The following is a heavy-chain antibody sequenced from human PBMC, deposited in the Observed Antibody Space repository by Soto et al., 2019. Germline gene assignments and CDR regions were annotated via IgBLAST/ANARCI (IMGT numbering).Heavy chain of an antibody. CDR1: GGTFSSYA. CDR3: ADTNCISTSCPATYYYYGMDV. J-gene: IGHJ6*02. D-gene: IGHD2-2*01. CDR2: IIPIFGTA. V-gene: IGHV1-69*12. Sequence: QVQLVQSGAEVKKPGSSVKVSCKASGGTFSSYAISWVRQAPGQGLEWMGGIIPIFGTANYAQKFQGRVTITAEESPSTAYMELSSLRSEDTAVYYCADTNCISTSCPATYYYYGMDVWGQGTTVTVSS.